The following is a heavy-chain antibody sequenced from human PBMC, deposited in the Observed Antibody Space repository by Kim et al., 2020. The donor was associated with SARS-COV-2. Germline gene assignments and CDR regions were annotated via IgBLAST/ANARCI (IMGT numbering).Heavy chain of an antibody. J-gene: IGHJ4*02. Sequence: YYSGSVEGRFTISGDNAKTLLYLQMNSLRAEDTAVYYCARGGARGVIIYYWGQGTLVPVSS. CDR3: ARGGARGVIIYY. V-gene: IGHV3-7*01. D-gene: IGHD3-10*01.